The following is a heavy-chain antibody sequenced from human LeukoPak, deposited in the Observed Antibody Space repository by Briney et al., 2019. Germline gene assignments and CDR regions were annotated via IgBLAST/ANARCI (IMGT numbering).Heavy chain of an antibody. CDR3: ARVGYCSTTSCYPDAFDI. CDR2: IYSSGTT. J-gene: IGHJ3*02. V-gene: IGHV4-4*07. CDR1: GDSISGFS. Sequence: PSETLSLTCTVSGDSISGFSWNWIRQPAGKGLEWIGRIYSSGTTSYNPSLKSRVTMSVDTSKNQFSLKLSSVTAADTAVYYCARVGYCSTTSCYPDAFDIWGQGTMVTVSS. D-gene: IGHD2-2*01.